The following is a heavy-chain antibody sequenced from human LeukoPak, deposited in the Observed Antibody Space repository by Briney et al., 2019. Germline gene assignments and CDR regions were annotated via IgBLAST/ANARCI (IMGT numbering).Heavy chain of an antibody. D-gene: IGHD1-26*01. J-gene: IGHJ4*02. CDR1: GYTLTDYY. V-gene: IGHV1-18*04. Sequence: GASVKVSCKASGYTLTDYYMHWVRQAPGQGLEWMGWISAYNGNTNYAQKLQGRVTMTTDTSTSTAYMELRSLRSDDTAVYYCARDVVGATIPQDYWGQGTLVTVSS. CDR3: ARDVVGATIPQDY. CDR2: ISAYNGNT.